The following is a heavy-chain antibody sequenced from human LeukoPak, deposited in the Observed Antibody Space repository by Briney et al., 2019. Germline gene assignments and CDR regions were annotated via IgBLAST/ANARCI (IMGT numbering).Heavy chain of an antibody. CDR2: INHSGST. CDR1: GGSFSGYY. V-gene: IGHV4-34*01. CDR3: ASGYCGGACQLGGVDM. D-gene: IGHD2-21*02. J-gene: IGHJ3*02. Sequence: SETLSLTCAVYGGSFSGYYWSWIRQPPGKGLEWIGEINHSGSTNYNPSLKSRVTISLDTSGNQFSLKLSSVTAADTAVYYCASGYCGGACQLGGVDMWGQGTMVTVSS.